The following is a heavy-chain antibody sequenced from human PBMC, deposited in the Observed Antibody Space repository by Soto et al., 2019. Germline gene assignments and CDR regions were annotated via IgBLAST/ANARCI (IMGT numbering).Heavy chain of an antibody. V-gene: IGHV4-39*01. J-gene: IGHJ5*02. Sequence: QLQLQESGPGLVKPSETLSLTYTVSGGSISSTGYYWGWIRQPPGKGLEWIGSIYYSGSTSYNPSLQCRVTFSVDTAKIPLSLTVSSVTAADTVVSYFARLHCISPICVPLDASSQGALVTVSS. CDR1: GGSISSTGYY. CDR2: IYYSGST. CDR3: ARLHCISPICVPLDA. D-gene: IGHD2-2*01.